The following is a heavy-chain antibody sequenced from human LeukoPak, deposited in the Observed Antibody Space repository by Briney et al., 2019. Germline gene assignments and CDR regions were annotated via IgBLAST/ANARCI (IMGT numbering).Heavy chain of an antibody. CDR3: AELGITMIGGV. D-gene: IGHD3-10*02. CDR1: GFTFSSYS. V-gene: IGHV3-48*04. Sequence: GGSLRLSCAASGFTFSSYSMNWVRQAPGKGLEWVSYISRTSSTIYYADSVKGRFTISRDNAKNSLYLQMNSLRAEDTAVYYCAELGITMIGGVWGKGTTVTISS. CDR2: ISRTSSTI. J-gene: IGHJ6*04.